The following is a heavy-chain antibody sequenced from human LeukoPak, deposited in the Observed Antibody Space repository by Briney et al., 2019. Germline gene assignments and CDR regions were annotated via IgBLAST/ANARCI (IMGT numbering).Heavy chain of an antibody. V-gene: IGHV3-23*01. CDR2: ISGSGGST. CDR3: AKVTSGSYSPFDY. CDR1: GFTFSTYA. J-gene: IGHJ4*02. D-gene: IGHD1-26*01. Sequence: GGSLRLSCAASGFTFSTYAMSWVRQAPGKGLEWVSAISGSGGSTYYADSVKGRFSISRDNSKNTLYLQMSSLRAEDTAVYYCAKVTSGSYSPFDYWGQGTLATVSS.